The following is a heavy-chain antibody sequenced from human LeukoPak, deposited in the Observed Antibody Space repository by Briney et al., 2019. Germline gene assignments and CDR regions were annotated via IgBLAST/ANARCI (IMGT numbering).Heavy chain of an antibody. J-gene: IGHJ5*02. V-gene: IGHV6-1*01. Sequence: SQSLSPTCAIFGDSVSSNTAAWNWIRHTPWKGLEWLGRTYVRSKLYNDYAVSVKSRITNTADTSKNHFSLQLNSVTPEDTAMYYCARSLAVAGRNWFDPWGQGTLVTVSS. CDR2: TYVRSKLYN. D-gene: IGHD6-19*01. CDR3: ARSLAVAGRNWFDP. CDR1: GDSVSSNTAA.